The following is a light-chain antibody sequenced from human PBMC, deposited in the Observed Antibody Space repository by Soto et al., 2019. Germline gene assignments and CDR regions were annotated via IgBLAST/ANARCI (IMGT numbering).Light chain of an antibody. CDR3: QQRSNWPPLT. CDR2: DAS. J-gene: IGKJ4*01. CDR1: QSVSSY. V-gene: IGKV3-11*01. Sequence: EIVLTQSPATLSLSPGERATLSCRASQSVSSYLAWYQQKPGQAPRLLIYDASNRATGIPARFSGSGSGTDFTLTISSLEPEDFAVYYCQQRSNWPPLTFGGGDQGG.